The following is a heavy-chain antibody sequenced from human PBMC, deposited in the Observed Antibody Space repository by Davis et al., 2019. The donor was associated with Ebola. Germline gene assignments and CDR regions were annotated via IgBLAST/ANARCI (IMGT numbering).Heavy chain of an antibody. D-gene: IGHD6-13*01. J-gene: IGHJ6*04. V-gene: IGHV3-23*01. CDR1: VITFSSYA. CDR2: ISGSGGST. CDR3: ARVGAATAAGSSGYYYGMDV. Sequence: PGGSLRLSCTDSVITFSSYAMTWVRQAPGKGLEWVSAISGSGGSTYYADSVKGRFTISRDNAKNSLYLQMNSLRAEDTAVYYCARVGAATAAGSSGYYYGMDVWGKGTTVTVSS.